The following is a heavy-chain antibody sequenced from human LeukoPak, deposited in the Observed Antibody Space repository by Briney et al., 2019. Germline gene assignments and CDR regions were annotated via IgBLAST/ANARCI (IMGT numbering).Heavy chain of an antibody. V-gene: IGHV3-33*01. CDR2: IWCDGSNK. Sequence: PGRSLRLSCARSGFDFNSYGMHWVRQAPDKGLEWVAVIWCDGSNKFYADSVKGRFTISRDNSKNTLFLQMNSLRAEDTAVYHCARDYNYGLDYWGQGTLVTVSS. D-gene: IGHD5-18*01. J-gene: IGHJ4*02. CDR1: GFDFNSYG. CDR3: ARDYNYGLDY.